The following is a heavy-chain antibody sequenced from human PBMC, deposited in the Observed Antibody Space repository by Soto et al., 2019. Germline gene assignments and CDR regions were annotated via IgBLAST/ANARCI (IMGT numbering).Heavy chain of an antibody. J-gene: IGHJ6*02. V-gene: IGHV1-18*01. CDR2: ISAYSGNT. CDR1: GYTFTSYG. Sequence: ASVKVSCKASGYTFTSYGISWVRQAPGQGLEWMGWISAYSGNTNYAQKLQGRVTMTTDTSTSTAYMELRSLRSDDTAVYYCGRVETQDEYYYYYGMDVWGQGTTVTVSS. CDR3: GRVETQDEYYYYYGMDV.